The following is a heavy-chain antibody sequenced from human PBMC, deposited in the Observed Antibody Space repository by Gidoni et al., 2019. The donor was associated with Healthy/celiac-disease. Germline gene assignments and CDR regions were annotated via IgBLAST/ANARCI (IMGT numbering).Heavy chain of an antibody. CDR2: IIPIFGTA. Sequence: QVQLVQSGAEVKKPGSSVKLSCKASGGTFSSYAISWVRQAPGQGLEWMGGIIPIFGTANYAQKFQGRVTITADESTSTAYMELSSLRSEDTAVYYCARDRRLGQGRLRYGGNSAPPWYFDYWGQGTLVTVSS. CDR1: GGTFSSYA. CDR3: ARDRRLGQGRLRYGGNSAPPWYFDY. V-gene: IGHV1-69*01. D-gene: IGHD2-21*02. J-gene: IGHJ4*02.